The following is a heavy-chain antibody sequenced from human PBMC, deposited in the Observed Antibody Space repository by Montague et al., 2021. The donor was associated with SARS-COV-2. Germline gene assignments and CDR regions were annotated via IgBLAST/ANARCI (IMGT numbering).Heavy chain of an antibody. D-gene: IGHD3-10*01. V-gene: IGHV4-34*01. J-gene: IGHJ6*02. CDR2: INHSGST. CDR1: GGSFSGYY. Sequence: SETLSLTCAVYGGSFSGYYWSWTRQPPGKGLEWIGEINHSGSTNYNPSLKSRVTISVDTSKNQFSLKLSSVTAADTAVYYCARGRRILLWFGELLSGGDYYGMDVRGQGTTVTVSS. CDR3: ARGRRILLWFGELLSGGDYYGMDV.